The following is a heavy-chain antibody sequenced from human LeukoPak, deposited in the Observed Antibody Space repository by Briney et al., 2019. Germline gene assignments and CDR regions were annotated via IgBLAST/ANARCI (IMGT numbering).Heavy chain of an antibody. CDR3: AKSGSGWYDSGWFDP. D-gene: IGHD6-19*01. J-gene: IGHJ5*02. CDR1: GFTFSSYA. V-gene: IGHV3-23*01. CDR2: ISGSGGST. Sequence: GGSLRLSCAASGFTFSSYAMSWVRQAPGKGLEWVSAISGSGGSTYYADSVKGRFTISRDNSENTLYLQMNSLRAEDTAVYYCAKSGSGWYDSGWFDPWGQGTLVTVSS.